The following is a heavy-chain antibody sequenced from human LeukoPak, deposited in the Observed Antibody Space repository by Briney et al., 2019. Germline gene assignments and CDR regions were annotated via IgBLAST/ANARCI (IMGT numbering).Heavy chain of an antibody. CDR3: ARDPENYASSGYYYEPDY. CDR2: IRSSSSYI. J-gene: IGHJ4*02. Sequence: PGGSLRLSCAASGFTFSSYSMNWVRQAPGKGLEWVSSIRSSSSYIYYADSVKGRFTISRDNAKNSLYLQMNSLRAADTAVYYCARDPENYASSGYYYEPDYWGQGTLVTVSS. V-gene: IGHV3-21*01. CDR1: GFTFSSYS. D-gene: IGHD3-22*01.